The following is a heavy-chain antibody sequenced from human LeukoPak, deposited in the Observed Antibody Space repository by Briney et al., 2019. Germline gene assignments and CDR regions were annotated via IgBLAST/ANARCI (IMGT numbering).Heavy chain of an antibody. CDR3: AREPYYDSSGYRRYYMDV. J-gene: IGHJ6*03. D-gene: IGHD3-22*01. CDR1: GFTFSSYA. Sequence: GGSLRLSCAASGFTFSSYAMHWVRQAPGKGLEWVAVISYDGSNKYYADSVKGRFTISRDNSKNTLYLQMNSLRAEDTAVYYCAREPYYDSSGYRRYYMDVWGKGTTVTVSS. V-gene: IGHV3-30*04. CDR2: ISYDGSNK.